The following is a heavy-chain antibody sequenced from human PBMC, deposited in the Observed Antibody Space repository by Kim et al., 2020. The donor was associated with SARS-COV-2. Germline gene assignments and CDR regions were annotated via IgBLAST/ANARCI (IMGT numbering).Heavy chain of an antibody. J-gene: IGHJ6*03. CDR2: IYYSGST. CDR3: ARQALPGLTVIVVVPAALTYMDV. V-gene: IGHV4-39*01. CDR1: GGSISSSSYY. D-gene: IGHD2-2*01. Sequence: SETLSLTCTVSGGSISSSSYYWGWIRQPPGKGLEWIGSIYYSGSTYYNPSLKSRVTISVDTSKNQFSLKLSSVTAADTAVYYCARQALPGLTVIVVVPAALTYMDVWGKGTTVTVSS.